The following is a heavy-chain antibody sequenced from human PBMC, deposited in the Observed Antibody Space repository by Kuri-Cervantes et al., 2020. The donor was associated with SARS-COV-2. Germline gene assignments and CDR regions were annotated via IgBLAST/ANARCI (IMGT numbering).Heavy chain of an antibody. Sequence: GGSLRLSCAASGFTFSSYEMNWVRQAPGKGLEYVSAISSNGGSTYYADSVKGRFTISRDNSKNTLYLQMGSLRAEDMAVYYCALRYCSSTSCRDQGYFQHWGQGTLVTVSS. CDR3: ALRYCSSTSCRDQGYFQH. CDR1: GFTFSSYE. CDR2: ISSNGGST. J-gene: IGHJ1*01. D-gene: IGHD2-2*01. V-gene: IGHV3-64*02.